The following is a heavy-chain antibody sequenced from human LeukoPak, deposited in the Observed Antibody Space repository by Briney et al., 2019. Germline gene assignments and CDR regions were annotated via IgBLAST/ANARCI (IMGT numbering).Heavy chain of an antibody. D-gene: IGHD5-18*01. CDR2: IYYSGST. Sequence: SETLSLTCTVSGGSISSYYWSWIRQPPGKGLEWIGYIYYSGSTNYNPSLKSRVTISVDTSKNQFSLKLSSVTAADTAVYYCARGRQGKGMQLWPRDYYYYMDVWGKGTTVTISS. V-gene: IGHV4-59*01. CDR1: GGSISSYY. CDR3: ARGRQGKGMQLWPRDYYYYMDV. J-gene: IGHJ6*03.